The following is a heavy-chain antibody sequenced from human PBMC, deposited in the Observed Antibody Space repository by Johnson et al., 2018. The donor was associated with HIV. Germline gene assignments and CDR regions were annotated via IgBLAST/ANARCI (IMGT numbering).Heavy chain of an antibody. CDR1: GFTFSSYG. D-gene: IGHD2-8*01. Sequence: VQLVESGGGVVQPGGSLRLSCAASGFTFSSYGMHWVRQAPGKGLEWVAFIRYDGSNKYYADSVEGRFTISRDNSKNTLYLQMNSLRDEDTAVYYCASALCTWGAFDIWGQGTMVTVSS. CDR2: IRYDGSNK. J-gene: IGHJ3*02. V-gene: IGHV3-30*02. CDR3: ASALCTWGAFDI.